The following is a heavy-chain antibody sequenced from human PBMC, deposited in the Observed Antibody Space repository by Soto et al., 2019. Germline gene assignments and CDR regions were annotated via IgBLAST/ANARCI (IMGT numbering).Heavy chain of an antibody. Sequence: GSLRLSCAASGFTFSSYAMSWVRQAPGKGLEWVSAISGSGGSTYYADSVKGRFTISRDNSKNTLYLQMNSLRAEDTAVYYCAKDGVRHIVVVTAIPHFDYWGQGTLVTVSS. CDR3: AKDGVRHIVVVTAIPHFDY. D-gene: IGHD2-21*02. J-gene: IGHJ4*02. CDR1: GFTFSSYA. CDR2: ISGSGGST. V-gene: IGHV3-23*01.